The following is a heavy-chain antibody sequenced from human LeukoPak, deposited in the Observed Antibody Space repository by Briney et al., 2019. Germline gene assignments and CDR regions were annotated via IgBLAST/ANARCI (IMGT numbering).Heavy chain of an antibody. CDR3: ARRRYCSGGSCYRPSQTDYGMDV. CDR2: VYYSGST. J-gene: IGHJ6*02. CDR1: GGSISSYY. D-gene: IGHD2-15*01. Sequence: PSETLSLTCTVSGGSISSYYWSWIRPPPGKGPWWIGYVYYSGSTNYNPSLKSRVTISVDTSKNQFSLKLSSVTAADTAVYYCARRRYCSGGSCYRPSQTDYGMDVWGQGTTVTVSS. V-gene: IGHV4-59*08.